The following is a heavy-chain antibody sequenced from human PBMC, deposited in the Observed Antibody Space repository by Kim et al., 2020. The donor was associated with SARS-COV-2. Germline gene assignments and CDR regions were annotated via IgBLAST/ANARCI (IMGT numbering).Heavy chain of an antibody. J-gene: IGHJ4*02. CDR2: IYYSGST. V-gene: IGHV4-59*01. CDR3: ARLTNYDSSGNRLRALDY. D-gene: IGHD3-22*01. CDR1: GGSISSYY. Sequence: SETLSLTCTVPGGSISSYYWSWIRQPPGKGLEWIGYIYYSGSTNYNPSLKSRVTISVDTSKNQFSLKLSSVTAADTAVYYCARLTNYDSSGNRLRALDYWGQGTLVTVSS.